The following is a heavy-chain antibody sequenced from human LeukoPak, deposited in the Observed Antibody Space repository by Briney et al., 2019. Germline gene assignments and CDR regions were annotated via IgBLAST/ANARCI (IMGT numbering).Heavy chain of an antibody. Sequence: ASVKVSCKASGYTFTGYYMHWVRQAPGQGLEWMGWINPNSGGTNYAQKFQGRVTMTRDTSISTAYMELSRLRSDDTAVYYCAREPMVRGVIHGNWFDPWGQGTLVTVSS. J-gene: IGHJ5*02. D-gene: IGHD3-10*01. CDR2: INPNSGGT. CDR1: GYTFTGYY. V-gene: IGHV1-2*02. CDR3: AREPMVRGVIHGNWFDP.